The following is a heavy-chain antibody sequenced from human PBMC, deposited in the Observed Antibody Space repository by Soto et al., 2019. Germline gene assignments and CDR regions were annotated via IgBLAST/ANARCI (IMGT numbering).Heavy chain of an antibody. V-gene: IGHV4-31*03. Sequence: QVQLQESGPRLVKPSATLSLTCTVSGGAINSGDYYWTWIRHHPGEGLEWIGYIHYSGNTYYDPSLKSRLPISVDTSKNQFSLRLDSVTAADTAIYYCARTPGGAPSDYYFDFWGLGTLVTVSS. CDR2: IHYSGNT. CDR3: ARTPGGAPSDYYFDF. D-gene: IGHD4-17*01. CDR1: GGAINSGDYY. J-gene: IGHJ4*02.